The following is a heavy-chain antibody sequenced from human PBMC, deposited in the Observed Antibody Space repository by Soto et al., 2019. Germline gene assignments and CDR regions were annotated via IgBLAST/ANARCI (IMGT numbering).Heavy chain of an antibody. Sequence: SETLSLTCAVYGGSFSGYYWNWIRQAPGKGLEWIGEINHRGRTNYNPSLKSRVTISVDTSKNQFSLKLSSVTAADTAVYYCARYGLSDWLFDSWGQGIQVTVSS. D-gene: IGHD3-9*01. J-gene: IGHJ4*02. CDR3: ARYGLSDWLFDS. CDR1: GGSFSGYY. V-gene: IGHV4-34*01. CDR2: INHRGRT.